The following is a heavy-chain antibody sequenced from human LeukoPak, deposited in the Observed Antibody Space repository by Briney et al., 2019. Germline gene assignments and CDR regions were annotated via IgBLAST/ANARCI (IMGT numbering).Heavy chain of an antibody. J-gene: IGHJ4*02. CDR1: GGSFSAFY. D-gene: IGHD1-26*01. Sequence: SETLSLTCAVYGGSFSAFYWSWIRQPPGKGLEWIGEINQSEGTNYSPSLKSRVTISLDTSTKQFSLRLGSVTAADTAVYYCARAARTAGIGGPTPKRGIYDYWGQGTLVTVSS. V-gene: IGHV4-34*01. CDR2: INQSEGT. CDR3: ARAARTAGIGGPTPKRGIYDY.